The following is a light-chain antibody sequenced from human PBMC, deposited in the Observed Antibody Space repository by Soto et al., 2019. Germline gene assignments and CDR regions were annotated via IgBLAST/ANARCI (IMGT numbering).Light chain of an antibody. CDR1: QSISVY. CDR3: QQTYRIPYT. Sequence: DIQMTQSPSSLSVSIGDRVTITCRSSQSISVYINWYQKKSGTPPKLLMYAASNLLSGVPSRFSGRGSGTDFTLTISSLQPEDFASYYCQQTYRIPYTFGQGTKVEI. CDR2: AAS. V-gene: IGKV1-39*01. J-gene: IGKJ2*01.